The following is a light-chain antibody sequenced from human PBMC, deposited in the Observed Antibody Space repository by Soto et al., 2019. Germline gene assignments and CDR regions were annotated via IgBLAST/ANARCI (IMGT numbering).Light chain of an antibody. CDR2: EVS. CDR3: SSYTGSNTLYV. J-gene: IGLJ1*01. Sequence: QSVLTPPASVSGSPGQSITISCTGTSSDVGGYNWVSWYQHHPGKAPQLMIYEVSNRPSGVSNRFSGSKSGNTASLTISGLQAEDEADYYCSSYTGSNTLYVFGTGTKVTVL. CDR1: SSDVGGYNW. V-gene: IGLV2-14*01.